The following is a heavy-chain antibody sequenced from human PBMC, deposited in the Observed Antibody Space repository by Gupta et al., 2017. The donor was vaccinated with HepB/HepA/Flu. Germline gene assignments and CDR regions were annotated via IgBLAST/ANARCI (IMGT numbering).Heavy chain of an antibody. CDR1: VFTLSSYW. CDR2: IKQDGSEK. CDR3: ARGGHYYFDL. D-gene: IGHD4-17*01. V-gene: IGHV3-7*01. Sequence: HLVESGGGLVKRGESMRFSCAASVFTLSSYWMCWVRQAPGKGLEWLANIKQDGSEKDYVDSVKGRFAISRDNAKNSLYLQLNSLRAEDTAVYYCARGGHYYFDLWGRGTLVTVSS. J-gene: IGHJ2*01.